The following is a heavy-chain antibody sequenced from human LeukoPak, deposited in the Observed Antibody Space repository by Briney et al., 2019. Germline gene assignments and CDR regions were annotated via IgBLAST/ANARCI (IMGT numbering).Heavy chain of an antibody. V-gene: IGHV3-30*18. D-gene: IGHD5-18*01. Sequence: GGSLRLSCAVSGFTCSDYYMSWVRQAPGKGLEWVAVISYDGSNKYYADSVKGRFTISRDNSKNTLYLQMNSLRAEDTAVYYCAKDLIDTAMGVHLLDYWGQGTLVTVSS. CDR2: ISYDGSNK. CDR3: AKDLIDTAMGVHLLDY. J-gene: IGHJ4*02. CDR1: GFTCSDYY.